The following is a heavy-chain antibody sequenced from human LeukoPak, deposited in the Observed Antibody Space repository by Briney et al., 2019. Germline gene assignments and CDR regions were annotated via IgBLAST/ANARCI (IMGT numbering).Heavy chain of an antibody. V-gene: IGHV4-59*01. J-gene: IGHJ3*02. D-gene: IGHD4-23*01. CDR1: GGSISSYY. Sequence: SETLSLTCTVSGGSISSYYWSWLRQPPGKGLQWIGYVYYSGSTNYNPSLKSRVTISVDTSKNQFSLKLNSVTPADTAVYYCATLTGGDDAFDIWGQGTMVTVSS. CDR3: ATLTGGDDAFDI. CDR2: VYYSGST.